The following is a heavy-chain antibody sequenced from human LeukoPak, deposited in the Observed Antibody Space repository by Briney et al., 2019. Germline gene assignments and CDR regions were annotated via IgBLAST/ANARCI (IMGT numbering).Heavy chain of an antibody. J-gene: IGHJ4*02. D-gene: IGHD3-10*01. V-gene: IGHV3-30*04. CDR1: GFTFSSYA. CDR2: ISYDGSNK. Sequence: GGSLRLSCAASGFTFSSYAMHWVRQAPGKGLEWVAVISYDGSNKYYADSVKGRFTISRDNSKNTLYLQINSLRADDTAVYYCARQKGSFGFDYWGQGTLVNVSS. CDR3: ARQKGSFGFDY.